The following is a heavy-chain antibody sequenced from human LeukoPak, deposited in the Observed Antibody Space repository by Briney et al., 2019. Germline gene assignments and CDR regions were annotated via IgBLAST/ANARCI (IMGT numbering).Heavy chain of an antibody. J-gene: IGHJ4*02. D-gene: IGHD3-9*01. CDR2: IKQDGSEK. CDR1: GFTFSSYS. CDR3: ARTRYFDWLPPPWSYYFDY. V-gene: IGHV3-7*01. Sequence: GGSLRHSCAASGFTFSSYSMSWVRQAPGKGLEWVANIKQDGSEKYYVDSVKGRFTISRDNAKNSLYLQMNSLRAEDTAVYYCARTRYFDWLPPPWSYYFDYWGQGTLVTVSS.